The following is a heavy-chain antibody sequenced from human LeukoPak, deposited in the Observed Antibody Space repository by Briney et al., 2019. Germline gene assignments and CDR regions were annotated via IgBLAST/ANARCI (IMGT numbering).Heavy chain of an antibody. J-gene: IGHJ3*02. D-gene: IGHD2/OR15-2a*01. CDR3: VRGESGIQENSFDI. Sequence: PGGSLRLSCAASGFTVSSNYMSWVRQAPGKGLEWVSVIYSGGSTYYADSVKGRFTISRDNSKNTLYLQMNSLRAEDTAVYSCVRGESGIQENSFDIWGQGTLVIVSS. V-gene: IGHV3-53*01. CDR1: GFTVSSNY. CDR2: IYSGGST.